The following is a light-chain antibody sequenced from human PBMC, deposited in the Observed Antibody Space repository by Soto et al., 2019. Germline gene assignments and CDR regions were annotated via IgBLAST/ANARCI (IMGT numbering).Light chain of an antibody. CDR2: AAS. CDR1: QGIRND. J-gene: IGKJ2*01. CDR3: LQDYNFPYT. Sequence: AIQMTQSPSSLSASVGDRVTITCRASQGIRNDLGWYQQKPGKAPKLLIYAASSLQSGAPSRFSSSGSGTDFTLTISSLQPEDFATYYCLQDYNFPYTFGQGTKLEIK. V-gene: IGKV1-6*01.